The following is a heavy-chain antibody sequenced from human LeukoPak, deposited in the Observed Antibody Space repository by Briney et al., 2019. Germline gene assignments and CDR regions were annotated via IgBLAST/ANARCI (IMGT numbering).Heavy chain of an antibody. J-gene: IGHJ4*02. CDR2: ISSSSSYI. V-gene: IGHV3-21*01. Sequence: GGSLRLSCAASGFTFSSYSMNWVRQAPGKGLEWVSCISSSSSYIYYADSVKGRFTISRDNAKNSLYLQMNSLRAEDTAVYYCARADSSGYYHPINWGQGTLVTVSS. CDR1: GFTFSSYS. CDR3: ARADSSGYYHPIN. D-gene: IGHD3-22*01.